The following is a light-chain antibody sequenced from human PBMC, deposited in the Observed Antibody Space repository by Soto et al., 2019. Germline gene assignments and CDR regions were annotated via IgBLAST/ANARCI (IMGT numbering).Light chain of an antibody. CDR2: EVN. CDR1: SADVRGYDY. J-gene: IGLJ2*01. Sequence: QSVLTQPPSASGSPGQSVTISCTGTSADVRGYDYVSWYQQVPGKAPKLIIYEVNKRPSGVPGRFSGSKSGITASLTVSGFQIEDEAIYYCGSYAASHRIVVFGGGTKLKVL. CDR3: GSYAASHRIVV. V-gene: IGLV2-8*01.